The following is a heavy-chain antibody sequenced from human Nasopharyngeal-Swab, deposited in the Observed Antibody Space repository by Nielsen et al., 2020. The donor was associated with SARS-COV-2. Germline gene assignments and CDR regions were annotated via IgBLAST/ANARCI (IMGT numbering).Heavy chain of an antibody. CDR3: ARLSNYDFWSGYYAYMDV. CDR2: MNPNSGNT. J-gene: IGHJ6*03. Sequence: ASVKVSCKVSGYTLTELSMHWVRQAPGQGLEWMGWMNPNSGNTGYAQKFQGRVTMTRNTSISTAYMELSSLRSEDTAVYYCARLSNYDFWSGYYAYMDVWGKGTTVTVSS. CDR1: GYTLTELS. V-gene: IGHV1-8*01. D-gene: IGHD3-3*01.